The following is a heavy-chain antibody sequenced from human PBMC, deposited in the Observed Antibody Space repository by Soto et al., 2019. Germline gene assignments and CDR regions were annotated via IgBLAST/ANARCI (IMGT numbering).Heavy chain of an antibody. CDR3: ARRAEVVPAATLDY. V-gene: IGHV4-34*01. CDR2: INHSGST. D-gene: IGHD2-2*01. Sequence: QVQLQQWGAGLLKPSETLSLTCAVYGGSFSGYYWSWIRQPPGKGLEWIGEINHSGSTNYNPSLKSRVTISVDTSKNQFSLKLSSVTAADTALYYCARRAEVVPAATLDYWGQGTLVTVSS. CDR1: GGSFSGYY. J-gene: IGHJ4*02.